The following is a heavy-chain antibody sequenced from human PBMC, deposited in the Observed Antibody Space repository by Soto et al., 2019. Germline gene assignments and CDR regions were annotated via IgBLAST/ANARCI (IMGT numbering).Heavy chain of an antibody. CDR2: ISASGRNT. J-gene: IGHJ4*02. V-gene: IGHV3-23*01. Sequence: PGGSLRLSCAASGFTFSSYAMSWVRQAPGKGLEWVSGISASGRNTYYPDSVKGRFTTSRDNSKNTLYLQMNNLRAEDTAVYYCADGGEWSFNFEYWGLGTLVTRLL. CDR1: GFTFSSYA. CDR3: ADGGEWSFNFEY. D-gene: IGHD3-16*02.